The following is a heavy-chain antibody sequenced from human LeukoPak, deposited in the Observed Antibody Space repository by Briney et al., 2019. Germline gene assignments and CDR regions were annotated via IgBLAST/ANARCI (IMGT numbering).Heavy chain of an antibody. J-gene: IGHJ4*02. CDR3: ARAVAYGIDTGYFDY. Sequence: SETLSLTCTVSDGSINSFYWSWIRQPPGKGLEGIGYIYYSGSTNYNPSLKSRVTISVDTSKNQFSLNLNSVTAADTAVYYCARAVAYGIDTGYFDYWGQGTLVTVSS. D-gene: IGHD2-8*02. CDR2: IYYSGST. V-gene: IGHV4-59*01. CDR1: DGSINSFY.